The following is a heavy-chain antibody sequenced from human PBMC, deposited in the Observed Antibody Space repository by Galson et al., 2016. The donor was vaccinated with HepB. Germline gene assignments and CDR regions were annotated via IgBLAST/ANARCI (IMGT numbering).Heavy chain of an antibody. D-gene: IGHD3-16*01. CDR2: ITWYGGDT. CDR3: AKDNPLSPGAFDY. V-gene: IGHV3-43*01. J-gene: IGHJ4*02. Sequence: LRLSCAASGFTFGDYTMHWVRQTPEKGLEWVSLITWYGGDTYYADSVKGRFTTTRDNSKNSLYLQMNSLRTEDTALYYCAKDNPLSPGAFDYWGQGMLVTVSS. CDR1: GFTFGDYT.